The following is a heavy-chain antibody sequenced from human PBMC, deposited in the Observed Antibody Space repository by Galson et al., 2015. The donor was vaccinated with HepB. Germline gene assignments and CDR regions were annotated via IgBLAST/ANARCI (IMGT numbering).Heavy chain of an antibody. D-gene: IGHD2-2*01. CDR1: GFTFSSYA. J-gene: IGHJ2*01. Sequence: SLRLSCAASGFTFSSYAMSWVRQAPGEGLEWVSAISGSGGSTYYADSVKGRFTNSRDNSKNTLYLQMNSLRAEDTAVYYCAKDLDIVVVPAPRYFDLWGRGTLVTVSS. CDR3: AKDLDIVVVPAPRYFDL. V-gene: IGHV3-23*01. CDR2: ISGSGGST.